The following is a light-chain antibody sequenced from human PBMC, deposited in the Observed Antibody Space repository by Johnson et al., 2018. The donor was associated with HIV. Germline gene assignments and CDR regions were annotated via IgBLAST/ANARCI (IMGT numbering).Light chain of an antibody. CDR2: DNN. J-gene: IGLJ1*01. CDR1: SSNIGNNY. Sequence: QSVLTQPPSVSAAPGQKVTISCSGSSSNIGNNYVSWYQHLPGRAPKLLIYDNNKRPSGIPDRFSGSKSGTSATLGITGPRTGDEADYYCGTWDSSLSAGVFGTGTKVTVL. CDR3: GTWDSSLSAGV. V-gene: IGLV1-51*01.